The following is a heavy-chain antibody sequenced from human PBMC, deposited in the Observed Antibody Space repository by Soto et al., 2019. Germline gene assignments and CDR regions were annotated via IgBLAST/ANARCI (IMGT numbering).Heavy chain of an antibody. J-gene: IGHJ6*02. D-gene: IGHD3-10*01. CDR2: IIPIFGTA. V-gene: IGHV1-69*13. Sequence: GASVKVSCKASGGTFSSYAISWVRQAPGQGLEWMGGIIPIFGTANYAQKFQGRVTITADESTSTAYMELSSLRSEDTAVYYCARADQLVRGVIVYYYGMDVWGQGTTVTVSS. CDR3: ARADQLVRGVIVYYYGMDV. CDR1: GGTFSSYA.